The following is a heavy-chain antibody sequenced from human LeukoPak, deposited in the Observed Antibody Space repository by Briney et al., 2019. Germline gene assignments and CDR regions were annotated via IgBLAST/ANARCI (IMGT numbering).Heavy chain of an antibody. J-gene: IGHJ4*02. CDR1: GFTFSEAW. D-gene: IGHD1-14*01. CDR2: IKTESEGGAM. Sequence: GGSLRLSCAASGFTFSEAWMSWVRQAPGKGVEWVGRIKTESEGGAMQYAAPVKGRFAISRDDSKTTLYLQMNSLKTEDTAVYYCATDSGLSQNDYWGQGTLVTVSS. CDR3: ATDSGLSQNDY. V-gene: IGHV3-15*01.